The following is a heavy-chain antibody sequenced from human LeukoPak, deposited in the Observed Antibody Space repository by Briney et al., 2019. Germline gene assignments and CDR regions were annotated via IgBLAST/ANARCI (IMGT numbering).Heavy chain of an antibody. Sequence: GGSLGLSCAAAGFTFSSAWMSWVRQAAGQGLEWLGRIKTKTDGGTTDYAAPVKGRFTISRDDSKDTLYLQMNSLKSDDTAVYYCANIFGGNSHRSDYWGQGTLVTVSS. CDR3: ANIFGGNSHRSDY. CDR2: IKTKTDGGTT. D-gene: IGHD4-23*01. J-gene: IGHJ4*02. V-gene: IGHV3-15*01. CDR1: GFTFSSAW.